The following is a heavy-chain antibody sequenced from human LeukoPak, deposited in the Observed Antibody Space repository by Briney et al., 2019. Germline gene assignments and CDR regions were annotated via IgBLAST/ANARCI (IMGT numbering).Heavy chain of an antibody. V-gene: IGHV3-48*02. J-gene: IGHJ4*02. D-gene: IGHD2-21*02. CDR2: IDNRGRSM. CDR1: GFTFSSNS. Sequence: GGSLRLSCATSGFTFSSNSMNWVRQAPGKGLEWISHIDNRGRSMYYADSVEGRFTISRDNAKNTLYLQMNSLRDEDTAVYYCVREDTPATANYWGQGTLVTISS. CDR3: VREDTPATANY.